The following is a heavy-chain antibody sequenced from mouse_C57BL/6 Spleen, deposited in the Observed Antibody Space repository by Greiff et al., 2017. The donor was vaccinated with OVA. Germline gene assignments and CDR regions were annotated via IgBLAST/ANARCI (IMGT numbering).Heavy chain of an antibody. CDR3: ASPKGDYDRDYYAMDY. D-gene: IGHD2-4*01. CDR1: GFTFSDYG. Sequence: EVQVVESGGGLVKPGGSLKLSCAASGFTFSDYGMHWVRQAPEKGLEWVAYISSGSSTNYYADTVKGRFTISRANAKNTLFLQMTSLRSEDTAMYYCASPKGDYDRDYYAMDYWGQGTSVTVSS. V-gene: IGHV5-17*01. J-gene: IGHJ4*01. CDR2: ISSGSSTN.